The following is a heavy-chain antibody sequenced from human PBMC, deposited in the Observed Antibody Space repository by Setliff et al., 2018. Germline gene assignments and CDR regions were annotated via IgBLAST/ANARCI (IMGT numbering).Heavy chain of an antibody. Sequence: GGSLRLSCAASGLIFTSNNHWTWVRQAPGKGLEWISYISTSGSTIYYADSVKGRFTISRDNSKNTLYLQMNSLRTEDTAVYYCARDGADSGSYGVPEYWGQGTLVTVSS. J-gene: IGHJ4*02. CDR2: ISTSGSTI. CDR1: GLIFTSNN. V-gene: IGHV3-48*01. CDR3: ARDGADSGSYGVPEY. D-gene: IGHD1-26*01.